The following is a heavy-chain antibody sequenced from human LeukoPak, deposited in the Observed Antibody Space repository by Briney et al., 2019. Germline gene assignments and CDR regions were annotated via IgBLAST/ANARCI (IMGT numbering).Heavy chain of an antibody. Sequence: PSETLSLTCTVSGGSISSYYGSCIRQPAGKGLEWIGRIYTSGSTNYSPSLKSRVTMSVDTSKNQFSMKLSYVTAADTGVYYCARDAVVVVPAAIGGDYYYYMDVWGQGTTVTVSS. CDR3: ARDAVVVVPAAIGGDYYYYMDV. CDR2: IYTSGST. CDR1: GGSISSYY. J-gene: IGHJ6*03. V-gene: IGHV4-4*07. D-gene: IGHD2-2*02.